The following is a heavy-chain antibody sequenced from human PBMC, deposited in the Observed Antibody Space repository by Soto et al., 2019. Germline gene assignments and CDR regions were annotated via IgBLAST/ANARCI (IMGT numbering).Heavy chain of an antibody. J-gene: IGHJ4*02. D-gene: IGHD3-22*01. CDR2: IYYSGST. CDR3: ARESSIGRSSGSGFDY. V-gene: IGHV4-59*01. CDR1: GGSISSYY. Sequence: SETLSLTCTVSGGSISSYYCSWIRQPPWKGLEWIGYIYYSGSTNYNPSLKSRVTISVDTSKNQFSLKLSSVTAADTAVYYCARESSIGRSSGSGFDYWGQGTLVTFSS.